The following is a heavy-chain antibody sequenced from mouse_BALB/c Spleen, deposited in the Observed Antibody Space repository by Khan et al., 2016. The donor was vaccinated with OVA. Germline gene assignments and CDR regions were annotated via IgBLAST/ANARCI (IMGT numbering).Heavy chain of an antibody. D-gene: IGHD2-1*01. CDR1: RFSFSSYT. Sequence: EVELVESGGGLVNPGGSLKLSCAASRFSFSSYTMSWVRQTPEKRLEWVATISSGSTYTYYPDSVKGRFTISRDNAKNTLYLQMSSLKSEDTAMYYCTRDGNYAHWYFDVWGAGTTVTVSS. J-gene: IGHJ1*01. V-gene: IGHV5-6-4*01. CDR2: ISSGSTYT. CDR3: TRDGNYAHWYFDV.